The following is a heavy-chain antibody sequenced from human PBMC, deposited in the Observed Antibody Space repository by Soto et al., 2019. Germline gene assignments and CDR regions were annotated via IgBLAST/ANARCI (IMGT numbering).Heavy chain of an antibody. CDR1: GFSRSTSGVG. CDR3: ALKGGGDYGLDY. D-gene: IGHD4-17*01. V-gene: IGHV2-5*02. CDR2: IYLDDDK. J-gene: IGHJ4*02. Sequence: QITLKESGPPLVKPTQTLKLTCTFSGFSRSTSGVGVGWIRQPPVKALEWLALIYLDDDKRYSPSLRSRLTITEDTSKNRVVLTMTNMDPVDTATYFCALKGGGDYGLDYGGQGTLVTVSS.